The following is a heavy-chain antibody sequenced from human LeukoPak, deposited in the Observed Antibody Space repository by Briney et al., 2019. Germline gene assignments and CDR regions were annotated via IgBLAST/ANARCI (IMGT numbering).Heavy chain of an antibody. D-gene: IGHD6-13*01. CDR1: GFTFDDYG. J-gene: IGHJ4*02. CDR2: INWDGGST. CDR3: ARGTLKAAATDFDY. Sequence: GASLRLSCAASGFTFDDYGMCWVRQAPGKGLEWVSGINWDGGSTGYADSVKGRFTISRDNAKNSLYLQMNSLRAEDTALYYCARGTLKAAATDFDYWGQGTLVTVSS. V-gene: IGHV3-20*04.